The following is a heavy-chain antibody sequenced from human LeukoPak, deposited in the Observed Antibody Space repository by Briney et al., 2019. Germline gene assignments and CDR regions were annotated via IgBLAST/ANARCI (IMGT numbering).Heavy chain of an antibody. V-gene: IGHV4-59*01. CDR3: AREDIYYYDSSGPLDI. D-gene: IGHD3-22*01. Sequence: SETLSLTCTVSGGSISSYYWSWIRQPPGKGLEWIGYIYYSGSTNYNPSLKSRVTISVDTSKNQFSLKLSSVTAADTAVYYCAREDIYYYDSSGPLDIWGQGTMVTVSS. CDR1: GGSISSYY. CDR2: IYYSGST. J-gene: IGHJ3*02.